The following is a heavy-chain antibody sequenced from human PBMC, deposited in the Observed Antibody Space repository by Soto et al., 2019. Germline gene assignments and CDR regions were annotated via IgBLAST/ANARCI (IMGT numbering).Heavy chain of an antibody. CDR3: ARVARGADDAFDI. CDR2: IYYSGST. CDR1: GGSISSYY. J-gene: IGHJ3*02. Sequence: SETLSLTCTVSGGSISSYYWSWIRQPPGKGLEWIGYIYYSGSTNYNPSLKSRVTISVDTSKNQFSLKLSSVTAADTAVYYCARVARGADDAFDIWGQGTMVTVSS. V-gene: IGHV4-59*12.